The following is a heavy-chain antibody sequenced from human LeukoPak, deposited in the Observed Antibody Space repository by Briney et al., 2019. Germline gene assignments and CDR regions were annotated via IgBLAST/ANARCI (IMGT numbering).Heavy chain of an antibody. CDR2: IYYRGST. J-gene: IGHJ6*03. V-gene: IGHV4-39*07. Sequence: SETLSLTCTVSGGSISSSSYYWGWIRQPPGKGLEWIGWIYYRGSTYYNPSLMSRVTISVATSKNQFSLKLSSVTAADTAVYYCARVYYYYYYMDVWGKGTTGTVSS. CDR1: GGSISSSSYY. CDR3: ARVYYYYYYMDV.